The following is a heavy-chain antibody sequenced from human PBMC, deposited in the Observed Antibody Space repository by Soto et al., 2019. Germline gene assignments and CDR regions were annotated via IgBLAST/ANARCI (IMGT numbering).Heavy chain of an antibody. CDR3: ATSEKRDWLVY. D-gene: IGHD2-21*01. Sequence: SXKVSFEAAGYTXTGYYMDLLRQAPGQGLVWMGWINPKSGETNYAQQFQGRVTLTSDKSITTAYMGLSRLKSDDTAVYYCATSEKRDWLVYWGQGTLGTVSS. CDR1: GYTXTGYY. CDR2: INPKSGET. J-gene: IGHJ4*02. V-gene: IGHV1-2*02.